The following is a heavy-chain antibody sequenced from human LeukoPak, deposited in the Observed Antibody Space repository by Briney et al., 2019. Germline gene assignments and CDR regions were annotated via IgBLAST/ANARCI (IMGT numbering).Heavy chain of an antibody. D-gene: IGHD2-21*02. V-gene: IGHV3-73*01. CDR2: IRSKANSYAT. CDR3: TSLPMVTQDFDY. Sequence: PGGSLKLSCAASGFTFSGSAMHWVRQASGKGLEWVGRIRSKANSYATAYAASVKGRFTISRDDSKNTAYLQMNSLKTEDTAVYYCTSLPMVTQDFDYWGQGTLVTVSS. CDR1: GFTFSGSA. J-gene: IGHJ4*02.